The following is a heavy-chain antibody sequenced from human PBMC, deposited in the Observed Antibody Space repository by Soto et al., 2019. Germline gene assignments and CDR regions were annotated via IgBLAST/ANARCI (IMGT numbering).Heavy chain of an antibody. V-gene: IGHV3-23*01. Sequence: GGSLRLSCAASGFTFSSYAMSWVRQAPGKGLEWVSAISGSGGSTYYADSVKGRFTISRDNSKNTLYLQMNSLRAEDTAVYYCAKEGRLGKRSGGLTSYYYYGMDVWGQGTTVTVSS. CDR3: AKEGRLGKRSGGLTSYYYYGMDV. CDR1: GFTFSSYA. CDR2: ISGSGGST. D-gene: IGHD3-16*01. J-gene: IGHJ6*02.